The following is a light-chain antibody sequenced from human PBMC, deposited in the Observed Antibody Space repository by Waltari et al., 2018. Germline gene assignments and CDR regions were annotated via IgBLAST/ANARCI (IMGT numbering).Light chain of an antibody. V-gene: IGLV2-23*02. CDR2: DVT. CDR1: YRDVGTYNL. CDR3: CSYAGNFTWV. J-gene: IGLJ3*02. Sequence: QSALTQPASVSGSLGQSFTISCTGTYRDVGTYNLVSWYQQHPGKAPKLLIFDVTARPSGVSNRFSGSKSGNTASLTISGLQAEDEADYYCCSYAGNFTWVFGGGTKLTVL.